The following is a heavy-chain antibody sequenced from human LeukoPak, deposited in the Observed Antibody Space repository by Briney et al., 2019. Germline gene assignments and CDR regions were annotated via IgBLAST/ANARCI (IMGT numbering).Heavy chain of an antibody. CDR3: ARGRRWLAFDI. V-gene: IGHV4-34*01. J-gene: IGHJ3*02. CDR1: GGSLSGYY. CDR2: INHSGST. D-gene: IGHD5-24*01. Sequence: SETLSLTCAVYGGSLSGYYWSWIRQPPGKGLEWIGEINHSGSTNYNPSLKSRVTISVDTSKNQFSLKLSSVTAADTAVYYCARGRRWLAFDIWDQGTMVTVSS.